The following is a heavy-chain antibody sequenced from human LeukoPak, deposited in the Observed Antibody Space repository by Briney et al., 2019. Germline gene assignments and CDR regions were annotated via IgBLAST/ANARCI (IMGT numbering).Heavy chain of an antibody. V-gene: IGHV1-69*13. Sequence: SVKVSCKASGGTFSSYAISWVRQAPGQGLEWMGGIIPIFGTANYAQKFQGRVTITADESTSTAYMELSSLRSEDTAVYYCAGRLKGSGSYYRPFYYYGMDVWGKGTTVTVSS. CDR2: IIPIFGTA. CDR1: GGTFSSYA. J-gene: IGHJ6*04. CDR3: AGRLKGSGSYYRPFYYYGMDV. D-gene: IGHD3-10*01.